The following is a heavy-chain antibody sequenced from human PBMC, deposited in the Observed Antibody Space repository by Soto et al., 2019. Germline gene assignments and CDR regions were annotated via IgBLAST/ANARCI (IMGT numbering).Heavy chain of an antibody. Sequence: QVHLVQSGAEVKKPGASVKVSCKGSGYAFTTYGITWVRQAPGQGLEWMGWISAHNGNTNYAQKLQGRVTVTRNTSTGTAYMELRSLRSDDTAVYYCARGRYGDYWGQGALVTVSS. V-gene: IGHV1-18*01. J-gene: IGHJ4*02. D-gene: IGHD1-1*01. CDR1: GYAFTTYG. CDR3: ARGRYGDY. CDR2: ISAHNGNT.